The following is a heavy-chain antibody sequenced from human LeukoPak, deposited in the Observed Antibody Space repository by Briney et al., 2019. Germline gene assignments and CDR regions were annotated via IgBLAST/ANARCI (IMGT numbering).Heavy chain of an antibody. J-gene: IGHJ4*02. Sequence: GGSLRLSCAASGFTFSSYAMSWVRQAPGKGLEWVSHIRGGGGRTYYADSVKGRFTISRDNSKNTLYLQMNSLRAEDTAVYYCARDRHYYYGSGSYYDYWGQGTLVTVSS. CDR2: IRGGGGRT. D-gene: IGHD3-10*01. CDR3: ARDRHYYYGSGSYYDY. V-gene: IGHV3-23*01. CDR1: GFTFSSYA.